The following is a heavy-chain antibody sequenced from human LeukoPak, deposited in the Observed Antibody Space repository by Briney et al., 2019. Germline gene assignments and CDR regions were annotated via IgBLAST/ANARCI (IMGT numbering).Heavy chain of an antibody. V-gene: IGHV3-7*01. CDR1: GFTFGDDA. CDR3: ARHRSGGSQDDAFDI. CDR2: IKQDGSEK. D-gene: IGHD2-15*01. J-gene: IGHJ3*02. Sequence: GGSLRLSCTASGFTFGDDAMSWVRQAPGKGLEWVADIKQDGSEKYYVDSVKGRFTISRQNAKKSLFLQMNSLRDEDTAVYYCARHRSGGSQDDAFDIWGQGTMVTVSS.